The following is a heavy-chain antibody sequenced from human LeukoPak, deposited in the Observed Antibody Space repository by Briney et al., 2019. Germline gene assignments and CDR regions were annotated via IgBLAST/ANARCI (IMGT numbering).Heavy chain of an antibody. J-gene: IGHJ4*02. D-gene: IGHD3-22*01. V-gene: IGHV3-9*03. CDR2: ISWNSGSI. CDR3: AKSESVITTPFDY. CDR1: GFTFDDYA. Sequence: GGSLRLSCAASGFTFDDYAMHWVRQAPGKGLEWVSGISWNSGSIGYADSVKGRFTISRDNAKNSLYLQMNSLRAGDMALYYCAKSESVITTPFDYWGQGTLVTVSS.